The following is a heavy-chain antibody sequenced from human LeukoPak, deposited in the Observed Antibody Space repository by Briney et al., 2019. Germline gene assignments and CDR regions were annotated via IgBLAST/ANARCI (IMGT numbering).Heavy chain of an antibody. CDR2: IYSGGST. V-gene: IGHV3-66*01. CDR1: GFTFSSYT. J-gene: IGHJ4*02. Sequence: PGGSLRLSCAASGFTFSSYTMHWVRQAPGKGLEWVSVIYSGGSTYYADSVKGRFTISRDNSKNTLYLQMNSLRAEDTAVYYCARLSIGELTGEPFDYWGQGTLVTVSS. CDR3: ARLSIGELTGEPFDY. D-gene: IGHD7-27*01.